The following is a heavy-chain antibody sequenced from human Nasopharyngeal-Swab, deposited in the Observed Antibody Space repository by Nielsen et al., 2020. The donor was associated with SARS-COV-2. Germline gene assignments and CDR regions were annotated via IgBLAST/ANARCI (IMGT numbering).Heavy chain of an antibody. CDR3: ARQPSMVHYYYYGMDV. Sequence: WIRQPPGKGLEWIGNIYYSGSTYYSPSLKSRLTISVDTSKNQFSPKLSSVTAADTAVYYCARQPSMVHYYYYGMDVWGQGTTVTVSS. J-gene: IGHJ6*02. CDR2: IYYSGST. D-gene: IGHD4/OR15-4a*01. V-gene: IGHV4-39*01.